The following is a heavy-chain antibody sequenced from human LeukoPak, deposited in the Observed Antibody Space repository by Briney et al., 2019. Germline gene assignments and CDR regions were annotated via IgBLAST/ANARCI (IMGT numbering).Heavy chain of an antibody. CDR1: GFTLGDFG. V-gene: IGHV3-20*04. CDR3: ARESAYSGSNGGFYI. D-gene: IGHD1-26*01. Sequence: GGSLRLSCAASGFTLGDFGMSWVRQAPGKGLEWVSGINWNAGSTGYADSVKGRFTISRDNAKNSLYLQMNSLGAEETALYYCARESAYSGSNGGFYIWGQGTMVTVSS. CDR2: INWNAGST. J-gene: IGHJ3*02.